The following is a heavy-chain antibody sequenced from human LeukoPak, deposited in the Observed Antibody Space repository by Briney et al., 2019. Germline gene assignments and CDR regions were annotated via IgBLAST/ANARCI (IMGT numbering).Heavy chain of an antibody. J-gene: IGHJ2*01. CDR3: ARCLDFWSGYLNWYFDL. Sequence: SETLSLTCTVSGYSISSGYYWGWIRQPPGKGLEWIGSIYHSGSTYYNPSLKSRVTISVDTSKNQFSLKLSSVTAADTAVYYCARCLDFWSGYLNWYFDLWGRGTLVTVSS. D-gene: IGHD3-3*01. V-gene: IGHV4-38-2*02. CDR2: IYHSGST. CDR1: GYSISSGYY.